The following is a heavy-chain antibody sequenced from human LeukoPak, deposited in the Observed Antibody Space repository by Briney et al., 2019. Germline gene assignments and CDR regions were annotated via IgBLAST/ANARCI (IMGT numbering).Heavy chain of an antibody. CDR2: ISGSGGTT. CDR1: GFTFSTNA. Sequence: GGSLRLSCAASGFTFSTNAMSWVRQAPGKGLEWVSGISGSGGTTYYADSVKGRFSISKDKSKNTLYLQMNSLRAEDTAVYYCAKGGSMVPFDYWGQGTLVTVSS. D-gene: IGHD3-10*01. V-gene: IGHV3-23*01. J-gene: IGHJ4*02. CDR3: AKGGSMVPFDY.